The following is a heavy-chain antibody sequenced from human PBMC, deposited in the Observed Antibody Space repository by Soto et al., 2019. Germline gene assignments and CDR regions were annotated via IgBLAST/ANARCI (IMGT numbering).Heavy chain of an antibody. J-gene: IGHJ4*02. CDR3: ASRYASCFDY. Sequence: SETLSLTCAVSGGSISSGGYSWSWIRQPPGKGLEWIGYIYHSGSTYYNPSLKSRVTISVDTSKNQFSLKLSSVTAADTAVYYCASRYASCFDYWGQGTLLTVSS. D-gene: IGHD2-2*01. CDR1: GGSISSGGYS. V-gene: IGHV4-30-2*01. CDR2: IYHSGST.